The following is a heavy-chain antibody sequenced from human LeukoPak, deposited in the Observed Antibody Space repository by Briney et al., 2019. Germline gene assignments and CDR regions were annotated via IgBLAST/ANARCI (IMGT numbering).Heavy chain of an antibody. CDR2: ISSSSSYI. CDR1: GFTFSSYS. D-gene: IGHD2-2*01. V-gene: IGHV3-21*01. CDR3: ATKFTYYSSTSCYYRAVN. J-gene: IGHJ4*02. Sequence: GGSLRLSCAASGFTFSSYSMNWVRQAPGKGLEWVASISSSSSYIYYADSVKGRFTISRDNAKNSLYLQMNSLRAEDTAVYYCATKFTYYSSTSCYYRAVNWGLGTLVTVSS.